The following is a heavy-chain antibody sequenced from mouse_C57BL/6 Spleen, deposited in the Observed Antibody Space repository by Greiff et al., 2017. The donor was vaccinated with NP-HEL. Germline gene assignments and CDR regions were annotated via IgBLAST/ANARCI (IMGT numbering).Heavy chain of an antibody. CDR2: IDPSDSYT. CDR3: ARGGAMDY. J-gene: IGHJ4*01. V-gene: IGHV1-69*01. CDR1: CYTFTSYW. Sequence: QVQLQQPGAELVMPGASVKLSCKASCYTFTSYWMHWVKQRPGQGLEWIGEIDPSDSYTNYNQKFKGKSTLTVDKSSSTAYMQLSSLTSEDSAVYYCARGGAMDYWGQGTSVTVSS.